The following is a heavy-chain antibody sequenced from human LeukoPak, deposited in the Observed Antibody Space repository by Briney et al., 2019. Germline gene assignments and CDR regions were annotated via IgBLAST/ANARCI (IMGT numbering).Heavy chain of an antibody. CDR3: AREDIVVVPAAIRWFDP. CDR1: GGSISSYY. V-gene: IGHV4-4*07. CDR2: IYTSGST. J-gene: IGHJ5*02. D-gene: IGHD2-2*02. Sequence: SEILSLTCTVSGGSISSYYWSWIRQPAGKGLEWIGRIYTSGSTNYNPSLKSRVTISVDTSKNQFSLKLSSVTAADTAVYYCAREDIVVVPAAIRWFDPWGQGTLVTVSS.